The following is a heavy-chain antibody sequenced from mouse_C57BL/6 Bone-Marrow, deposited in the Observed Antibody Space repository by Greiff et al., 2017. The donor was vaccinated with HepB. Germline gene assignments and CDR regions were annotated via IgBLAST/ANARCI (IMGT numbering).Heavy chain of an antibody. CDR3: ARVTTVVAPDY. J-gene: IGHJ2*01. Sequence: VQLKESGPELVKPGASVKMSCKASGYTFTDYNMHWVKQSHGKSLEWIGYINPNNGGTSYNQKFKGKATLTVNKSSSTAYMELRSLTSEDSAVYYCARVTTVVAPDYWGQGTTLTVSS. CDR1: GYTFTDYN. V-gene: IGHV1-22*01. CDR2: INPNNGGT. D-gene: IGHD1-1*01.